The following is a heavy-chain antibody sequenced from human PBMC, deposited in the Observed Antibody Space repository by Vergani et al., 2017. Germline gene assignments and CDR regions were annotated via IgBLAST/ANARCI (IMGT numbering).Heavy chain of an antibody. Sequence: EVQLVESGGGLVKPGGSLRLSCAASGFTFSSYSMNWVRQAPGKGLEWVSSISRSSSYIYYADSVKGRFTISRDNAKNSLYLQMNSLRAEDTAVYYCARGPRGLGGGDRGNGYWGQGTLVTVSS. D-gene: IGHD2-21*02. CDR3: ARGPRGLGGGDRGNGY. CDR1: GFTFSSYS. J-gene: IGHJ4*02. CDR2: ISRSSSYI. V-gene: IGHV3-21*01.